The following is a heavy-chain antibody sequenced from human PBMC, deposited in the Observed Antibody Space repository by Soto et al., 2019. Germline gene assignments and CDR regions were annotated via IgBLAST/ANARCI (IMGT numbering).Heavy chain of an antibody. CDR1: GFTFGDYA. CDR3: TRERNYYYGMDV. CDR2: IRSKAYGGTT. J-gene: IGHJ6*02. Sequence: GGSLRLSCTASGFTFGDYAMSWVRHAPGKGLEWVGFIRSKAYGGTTEYAASVKGRFTISRDDSKSIAYLQMNSLKTEDTAVYYCTRERNYYYGMDVWGQGTTVTVSS. V-gene: IGHV3-49*04.